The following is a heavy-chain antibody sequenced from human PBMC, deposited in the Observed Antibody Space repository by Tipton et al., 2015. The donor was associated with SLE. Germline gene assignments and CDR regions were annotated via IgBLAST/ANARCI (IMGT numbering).Heavy chain of an antibody. Sequence: TLSLTCTVSGDSMSPFYWSWIRQPPGKGLEWVGYIYVSGSIDYDPSLKSRVTISIDTSKNQFSLRLSSVTAADTAVYYCARRRSETGLFSKRGWFDPWGQGNLVTVSS. CDR1: GDSMSPFY. J-gene: IGHJ5*02. V-gene: IGHV4-4*09. D-gene: IGHD3-10*02. CDR3: ARRRSETGLFSKRGWFDP. CDR2: IYVSGSI.